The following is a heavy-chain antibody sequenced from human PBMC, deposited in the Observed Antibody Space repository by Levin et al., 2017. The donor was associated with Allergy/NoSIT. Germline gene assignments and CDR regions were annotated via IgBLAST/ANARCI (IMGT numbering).Heavy chain of an antibody. CDR2: ITNSGRT. CDR1: GFTFSNYA. J-gene: IGHJ4*02. D-gene: IGHD4-23*01. CDR3: AKEMTTVVPVFDY. Sequence: LSLTCAASGFTFSNYAMSWVRQAPGKGLERVSAITNSGRTYYADSVKGRFTVSRDNSKNTLYLQMNSLRADDTAVYYCAKEMTTVVPVFDYWGQGTLVTVSS. V-gene: IGHV3-23*01.